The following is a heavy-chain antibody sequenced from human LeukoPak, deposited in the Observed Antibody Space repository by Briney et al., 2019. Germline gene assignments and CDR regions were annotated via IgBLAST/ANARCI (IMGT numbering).Heavy chain of an antibody. J-gene: IGHJ4*02. CDR2: VHLSGAS. D-gene: IGHD1-26*01. V-gene: IGHV4-4*02. Sequence: PSGTLSLTCAVSGGSIPTTNSWSWVRQPPGKGLEWIGEVHLSGASNYNPSLKSRVNMSIDKSKNQLSLELTSVTAADTAIYYCTRESGAFSPFGFWGQGTLVTVSS. CDR3: TRESGAFSPFGF. CDR1: GGSIPTTNS.